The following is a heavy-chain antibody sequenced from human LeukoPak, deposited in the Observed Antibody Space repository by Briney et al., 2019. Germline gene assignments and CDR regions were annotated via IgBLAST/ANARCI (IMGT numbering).Heavy chain of an antibody. V-gene: IGHV1-46*01. D-gene: IGHD2-2*01. CDR2: INPSGGST. CDR3: ARDPPRYCSSTSCSN. CDR1: GYTFTSYY. J-gene: IGHJ4*02. Sequence: GASVTVSCTASGYTFTSYYMHWVRQAPGQGLEWMGLINPSGGSTSYAQKFQGRVTMTRDTSISTAYMELSRLRSDDTAVYYCARDPPRYCSSTSCSNWGQGTLVTVSS.